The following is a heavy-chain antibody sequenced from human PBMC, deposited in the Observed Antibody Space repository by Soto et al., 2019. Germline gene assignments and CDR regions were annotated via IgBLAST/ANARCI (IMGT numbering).Heavy chain of an antibody. V-gene: IGHV3-30*18. CDR3: AKEQRRYDSSPSDY. J-gene: IGHJ4*02. CDR2: ISYDGSNK. Sequence: QVQLVESGGGVVQPGRSLRLSCAASGFTFSSYGMHWVRQAPGKGLEWVAVISYDGSNKYYADSVKGRFTISRDNSKNTLYLQMNSLRAEDTAVYYCAKEQRRYDSSPSDYWGQGTLVTVSS. CDR1: GFTFSSYG. D-gene: IGHD3-22*01.